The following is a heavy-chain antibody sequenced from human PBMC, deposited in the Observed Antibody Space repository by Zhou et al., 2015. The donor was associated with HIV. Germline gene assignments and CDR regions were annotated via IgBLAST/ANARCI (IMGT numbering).Heavy chain of an antibody. CDR2: IIPFFGTS. V-gene: IGHV1-69*01. D-gene: IGHD2-21*02. J-gene: IGHJ4*02. CDR1: GGTFSNYA. CDR3: AREAYCGGDCYSYYFDY. Sequence: QLQLVQSGAEVKKPGSSVKVSCKASGGTFSNYAISWVRQAPGQGLEWMGGIIPFFGTSNYAQRFQGRVTITADESTSTAYMELSSLTSEDTAVYYCAREAYCGGDCYSYYFDYWGQGTLVTVSS.